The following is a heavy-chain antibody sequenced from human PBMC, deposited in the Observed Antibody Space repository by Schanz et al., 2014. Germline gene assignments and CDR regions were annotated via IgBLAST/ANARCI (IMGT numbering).Heavy chain of an antibody. Sequence: EVQLLESGGGLVQPGGSLRLSCAASGFVFGDYYMTWIRQAPGKGLEWVSAISGSGGSTYYADSVKGRFTISRDNAKNTLYLQMNTLRAEDTAVYYCARGGPAYYFDDWGQGTLVTVSS. CDR2: ISGSGGST. CDR3: ARGGPAYYFDD. V-gene: IGHV3-23*01. CDR1: GFVFGDYY. J-gene: IGHJ4*02.